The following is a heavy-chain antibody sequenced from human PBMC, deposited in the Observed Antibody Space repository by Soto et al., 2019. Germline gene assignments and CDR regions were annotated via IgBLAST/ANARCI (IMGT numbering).Heavy chain of an antibody. CDR3: AREAPRETMVRGVIRGGYYYGMDV. CDR2: INHSGST. J-gene: IGHJ6*02. CDR1: GGSFSGYY. D-gene: IGHD3-10*01. V-gene: IGHV4-34*01. Sequence: SETLSLTCAVYGGSFSGYYWSWIRQPPGKGLEWIGEINHSGSTNYNPSLKSRVTISVDTSKNQFSLKLSSVTAADTAVYYCAREAPRETMVRGVIRGGYYYGMDVWGQGTTVTVSS.